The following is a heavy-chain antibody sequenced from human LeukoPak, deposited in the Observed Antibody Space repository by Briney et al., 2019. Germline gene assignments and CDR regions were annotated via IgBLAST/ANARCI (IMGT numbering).Heavy chain of an antibody. D-gene: IGHD1-14*01. J-gene: IGHJ4*02. CDR1: GFTFSSYS. Sequence: GGSLRLSCAASGFTFSSYSMNWVRQAPGKGLEWVSSISSSSSYIYYAVSVKGRFTISRDNAKNSLYLQMNSLRAEDTAVYYCARNNGNFDYWGQGTLVTVSS. CDR2: ISSSSSYI. V-gene: IGHV3-21*01. CDR3: ARNNGNFDY.